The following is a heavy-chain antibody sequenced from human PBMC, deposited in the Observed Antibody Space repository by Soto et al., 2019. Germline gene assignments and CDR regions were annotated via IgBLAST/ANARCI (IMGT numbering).Heavy chain of an antibody. Sequence: ASVKVSCKASGYTFTTYGISWVRQSPGQGLEWMGWMNPNSGNTGYAQKFQGRVTMTRNTSISTAYMELSSLRSEDTAVYYCARRLRAAGGTSTYYYYYYMDVWGKGTTVTVSS. CDR1: GYTFTTYG. D-gene: IGHD6-13*01. V-gene: IGHV1-8*02. CDR2: MNPNSGNT. J-gene: IGHJ6*03. CDR3: ARRLRAAGGTSTYYYYYYMDV.